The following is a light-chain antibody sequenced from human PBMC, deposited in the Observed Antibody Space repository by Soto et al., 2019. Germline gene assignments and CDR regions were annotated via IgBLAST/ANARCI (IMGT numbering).Light chain of an antibody. V-gene: IGKV1-5*03. CDR1: QRISNW. J-gene: IGKJ1*01. Sequence: DIQMTQSPSTLSASVGDRVTITCRASQRISNWLAWYQQKPGKAPKVLIYEASSLESGVPSRFSGSGSGTEFTLTISSLQPDDYATYYCQQYSDYSAFGQGTKVEIK. CDR3: QQYSDYSA. CDR2: EAS.